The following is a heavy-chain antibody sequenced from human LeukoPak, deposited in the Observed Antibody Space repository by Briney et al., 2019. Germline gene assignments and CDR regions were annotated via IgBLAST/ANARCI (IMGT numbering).Heavy chain of an antibody. D-gene: IGHD5-24*01. Sequence: ASVKVSCKASGYTFSDYYMHWVRQAPGQGLEWMGWINPNRGGTKYAQKFQGRVTLTRDTSISTAYMELNRVTSDDTAVYYCAGGSRDGDSTKAASDIWGQGTMVTVSS. CDR2: INPNRGGT. V-gene: IGHV1-2*02. J-gene: IGHJ3*02. CDR1: GYTFSDYY. CDR3: AGGSRDGDSTKAASDI.